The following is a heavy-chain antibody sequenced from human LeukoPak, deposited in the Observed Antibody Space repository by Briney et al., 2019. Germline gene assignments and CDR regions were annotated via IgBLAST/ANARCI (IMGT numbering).Heavy chain of an antibody. CDR2: IKQDGSEK. D-gene: IGHD1-26*01. V-gene: IGHV3-7*01. CDR3: ARDGATHAFDY. CDR1: GFTFSSYW. J-gene: IGHJ4*02. Sequence: GGSPRLSCAASGFTFSSYWMSWVRQAPGKGLEWVANIKQDGSEKYYVDSVKGRFTISRDNAKNSLYLQMNSLRAGDTAVYYCARDGATHAFDYWGQGTLVTVSS.